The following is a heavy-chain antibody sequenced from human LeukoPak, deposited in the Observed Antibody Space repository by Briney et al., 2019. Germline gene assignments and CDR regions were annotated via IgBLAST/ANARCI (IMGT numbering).Heavy chain of an antibody. V-gene: IGHV3-13*01. CDR3: ARGPRYGSSDYPNYGMDV. CDR1: GFTFSRYD. D-gene: IGHD3-22*01. J-gene: IGHJ6*02. Sequence: GGPLRLSCAASGFTFSRYDMHWVRQPIGKGLEWVSAIGTGGDTYYLDSVKGRFTISRENAKSSLYLQMNSLRAGDTAVYYCARGPRYGSSDYPNYGMDVWGQGTTVTVSS. CDR2: IGTGGDT.